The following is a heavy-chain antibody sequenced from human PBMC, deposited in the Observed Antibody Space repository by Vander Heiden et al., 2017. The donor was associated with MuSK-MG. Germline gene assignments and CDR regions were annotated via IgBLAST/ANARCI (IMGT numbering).Heavy chain of an antibody. CDR1: GFTFGAYA. Sequence: EVQLVESGGGLVQPGRSLRLSCTASGFTFGAYAMSWFRQAPGKGLEWVGFIRSKAYGGTTEYAASVKGRFTISRDDSKSIAYLQMNSLKTEDTAVYYCTTEGYCSGGSCPGDYWGQGTLVTVSS. J-gene: IGHJ4*02. V-gene: IGHV3-49*03. CDR3: TTEGYCSGGSCPGDY. CDR2: IRSKAYGGTT. D-gene: IGHD2-15*01.